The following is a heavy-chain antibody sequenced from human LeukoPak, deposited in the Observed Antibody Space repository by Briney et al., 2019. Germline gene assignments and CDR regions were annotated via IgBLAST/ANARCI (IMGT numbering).Heavy chain of an antibody. CDR2: ISGSDGST. CDR3: AKSQSSGWLYYFDY. V-gene: IGHV3-23*01. Sequence: GGSLRLSCVVSGFTFSSYAMSWVRQAPGKGLEWVSLISGSDGSTYYADSVKGRFTISRDNSKNTLYLQMNSLRAEDTAVYYCAKSQSSGWLYYFDYWGQGTLVTVSS. CDR1: GFTFSSYA. D-gene: IGHD6-19*01. J-gene: IGHJ4*02.